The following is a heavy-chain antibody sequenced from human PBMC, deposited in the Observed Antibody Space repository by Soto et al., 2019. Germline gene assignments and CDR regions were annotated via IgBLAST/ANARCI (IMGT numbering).Heavy chain of an antibody. D-gene: IGHD3-16*01. CDR3: AADPFRHYYYGMDV. CDR2: ISAYNGNT. V-gene: IGHV1-18*01. CDR1: GYTFTSYG. Sequence: ASVKVSCKASGYTFTSYGISWVRQAPGQGLEWMGWISAYNGNTNYAQKLQGRVTMTTDTSTSTAYMELRSLRSDDTAVYYCAADPFRHYYYGMDVWGQGTTVTVSS. J-gene: IGHJ6*02.